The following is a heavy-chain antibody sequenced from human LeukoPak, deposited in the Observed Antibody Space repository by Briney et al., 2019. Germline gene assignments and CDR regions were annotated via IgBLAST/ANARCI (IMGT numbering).Heavy chain of an antibody. D-gene: IGHD2-21*01. Sequence: GGSLRLSCGASGFTFNRRGMHWARQAPGKGLEGVAFIRYDGGETFYADFVKGRFTISRDNSKNTLSLQLNTLRPEDPALYYCAKDGDDCIDYWGPGTLVTVSS. V-gene: IGHV3-30*02. J-gene: IGHJ4*02. CDR2: IRYDGGET. CDR1: GFTFNRRG. CDR3: AKDGDDCIDY.